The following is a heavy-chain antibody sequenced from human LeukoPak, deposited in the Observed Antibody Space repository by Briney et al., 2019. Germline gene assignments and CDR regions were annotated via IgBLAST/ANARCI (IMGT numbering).Heavy chain of an antibody. Sequence: SVKVSCKASGGTFSSYAISWVRQAPGQGLEWMGRIIPILGIANYAQKFQGRVTITADKSTSTAYMELSSLRSEDTAVYYCARTGHYYDSSGYYSEYFQHWGQGTLVTVSS. CDR1: GGTFSSYA. CDR3: ARTGHYYDSSGYYSEYFQH. V-gene: IGHV1-69*04. D-gene: IGHD3-22*01. CDR2: IIPILGIA. J-gene: IGHJ1*01.